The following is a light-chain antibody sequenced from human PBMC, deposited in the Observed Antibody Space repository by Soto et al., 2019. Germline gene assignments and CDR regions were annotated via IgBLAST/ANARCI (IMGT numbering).Light chain of an antibody. CDR2: DAS. V-gene: IGKV1-5*01. CDR3: QQYNSYSLT. J-gene: IGKJ4*01. CDR1: QSISSW. Sequence: DIQMTQSPSTLFASVGDRVIITCRASQSISSWLAWYQQKPGKAPKLLIYDASSLESGVPSRFSGSGSGTEFTLTISSLQPDDFATYYCQQYNSYSLTFGGGTKVDIK.